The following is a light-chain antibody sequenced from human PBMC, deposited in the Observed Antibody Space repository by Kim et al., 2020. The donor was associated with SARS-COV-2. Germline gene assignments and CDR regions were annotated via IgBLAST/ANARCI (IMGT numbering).Light chain of an antibody. CDR2: AAS. CDR1: QDIANS. CDR3: QKYNSAPWT. V-gene: IGKV1-27*01. Sequence: ASIGDRVTITCRASQDIANSLAWYQQKPGKVPQVLIYAASTLQSGVPSRFSGSGSGTEFTLTIGGLQTEDVATYYCQKYNSAPWTFGPGTKVDIK. J-gene: IGKJ1*01.